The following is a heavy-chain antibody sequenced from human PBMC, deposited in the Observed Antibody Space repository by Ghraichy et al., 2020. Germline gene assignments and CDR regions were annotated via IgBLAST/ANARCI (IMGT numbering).Heavy chain of an antibody. Sequence: GGSLRLSCAASGFTFSTYDMTWVRQAPGKGLEWVASLSGISSHIYYADSVKVRFTISRDNAKNSLFLDMSNLRAEDTAIYYCARCVPPLRRSGEDFWGQGTPVSVSS. J-gene: IGHJ1*01. V-gene: IGHV3-21*01. CDR2: LSGISSHI. CDR3: ARCVPPLRRSGEDF. CDR1: GFTFSTYD. D-gene: IGHD1-26*01.